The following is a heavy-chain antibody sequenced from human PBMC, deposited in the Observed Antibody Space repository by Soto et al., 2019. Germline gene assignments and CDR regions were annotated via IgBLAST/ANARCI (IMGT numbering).Heavy chain of an antibody. Sequence: QVQLQESGPGLVKPSQTLSLTCTVSGGSISSGDYYWSWIRQPPGKGLERIGYIYYSGSTYYNPSLKSRVTISVDTSKNQCSLKVSSVTAADTAVYYCARAAGDGDYDKYYYYGMDVWGQGTTVTVSS. D-gene: IGHD4-17*01. V-gene: IGHV4-30-4*01. CDR1: GGSISSGDYY. CDR2: IYYSGST. J-gene: IGHJ6*02. CDR3: ARAAGDGDYDKYYYYGMDV.